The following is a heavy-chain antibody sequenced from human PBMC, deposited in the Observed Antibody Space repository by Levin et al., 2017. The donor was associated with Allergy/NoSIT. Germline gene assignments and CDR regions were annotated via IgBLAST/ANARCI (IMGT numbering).Heavy chain of an antibody. J-gene: IGHJ5*02. V-gene: IGHV3-7*01. Sequence: SCTASNFNFNSFYMAWVRQPPGKGLEWVATINEHGSQKYFVDSVRGRFSISRENANDSLYLHMNSLKEDDTAVYFCVRVSLRSEKSTSGSHYWLDPWGQGTLVTVSS. CDR3: VRVSLRSEKSTSGSHYWLDP. D-gene: IGHD3-10*01. CDR2: INEHGSQK. CDR1: NFNFNSFY.